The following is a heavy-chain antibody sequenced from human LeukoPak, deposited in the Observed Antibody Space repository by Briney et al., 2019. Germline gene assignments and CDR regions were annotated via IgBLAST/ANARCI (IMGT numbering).Heavy chain of an antibody. CDR1: GYTFTSYY. D-gene: IGHD1-1*01. Sequence: ASVEVSCKASGYTFTSYYIHWVRQGPGQGLEWMGIINPSGGSASYAQKFQGRVTMTSDTSTSTVYMELSSLRSEDTAVYHCARGTPTYYYYYDMDVWGQGTTVTVSS. CDR2: INPSGGSA. J-gene: IGHJ6*02. V-gene: IGHV1-46*01. CDR3: ARGTPTYYYYYDMDV.